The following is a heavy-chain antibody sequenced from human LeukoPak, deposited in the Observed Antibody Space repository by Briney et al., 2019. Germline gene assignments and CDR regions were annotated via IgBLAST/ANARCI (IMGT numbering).Heavy chain of an antibody. Sequence: ESLKISCKGSGYSFTSYWIGWVRQMPGKGLEWMGIIYPGDSDTRYSPSFQGQVTISADKSFNTAYLQWNSLKASDSALYYCARLLYRSGITSNTFDFWGQGTLVTVSS. D-gene: IGHD3-10*01. J-gene: IGHJ4*02. CDR1: GYSFTSYW. CDR2: IYPGDSDT. CDR3: ARLLYRSGITSNTFDF. V-gene: IGHV5-51*01.